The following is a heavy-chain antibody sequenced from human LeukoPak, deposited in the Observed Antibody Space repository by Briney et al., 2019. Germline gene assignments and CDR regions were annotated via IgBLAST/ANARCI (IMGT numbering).Heavy chain of an antibody. V-gene: IGHV3-21*01. Sequence: GGSLRLSCAASGFTFSSYTMNWVRQAPGKGLEWVSSITSSSSYIYYTDSAKGRFTISRDNAKNSLFLQMNSLRAEDTAVYYCERVLSGTLTFDHWGQGTLVAVSS. CDR2: ITSSSSYI. CDR3: ERVLSGTLTFDH. J-gene: IGHJ4*02. CDR1: GFTFSSYT. D-gene: IGHD3-9*01.